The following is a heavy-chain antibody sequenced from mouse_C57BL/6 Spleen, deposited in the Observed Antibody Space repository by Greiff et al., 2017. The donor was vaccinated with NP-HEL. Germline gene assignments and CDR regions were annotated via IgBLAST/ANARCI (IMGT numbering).Heavy chain of an antibody. CDR3: ARHGYDVRMDY. CDR2: IYPGSGST. D-gene: IGHD2-2*01. J-gene: IGHJ4*01. CDR1: GYTFTSYW. V-gene: IGHV1-55*01. Sequence: QVQLQQSGAELVKPGASVKMSCKASGYTFTSYWITWVKQRPGQGLEWIGDIYPGSGSTNYNEKFKSKATLTVDTSSSTAYMQLSSLTSEDSAVYYCARHGYDVRMDYWGQGTSVTVSS.